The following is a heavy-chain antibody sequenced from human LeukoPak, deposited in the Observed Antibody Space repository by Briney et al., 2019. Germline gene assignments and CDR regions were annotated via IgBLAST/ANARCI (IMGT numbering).Heavy chain of an antibody. CDR3: AKTTLAVAGNFDY. J-gene: IGHJ4*02. CDR2: TSYDGINK. D-gene: IGHD6-19*01. Sequence: GGSLRLSCAASGFTFSSYGMHWVRQAPGKGLEWVAFTSYDGINKYYVDSVKGRFTISRDNSKNTLYLQMNSLRPEDTAVYFCAKTTLAVAGNFDYWGQGTLVTVSS. V-gene: IGHV3-30*18. CDR1: GFTFSSYG.